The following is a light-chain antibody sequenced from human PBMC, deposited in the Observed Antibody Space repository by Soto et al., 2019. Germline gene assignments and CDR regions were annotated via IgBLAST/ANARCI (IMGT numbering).Light chain of an antibody. CDR1: RGFNST. CDR3: QQYNNWPYT. Sequence: RTRPPATLSFSQGERPPPSCRPSRGFNSTFAWYQQKPGQAPRLLIYGASTRATDIPARFSGSGSGTEFTLTISSLQSEDFAVYYCQQYNNWPYTFGQGTKLEIK. J-gene: IGKJ2*01. CDR2: GAS. V-gene: IGKV3-15*01.